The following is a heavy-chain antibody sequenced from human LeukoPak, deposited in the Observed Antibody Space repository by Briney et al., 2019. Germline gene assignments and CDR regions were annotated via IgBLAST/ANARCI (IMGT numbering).Heavy chain of an antibody. V-gene: IGHV7-4-1*02. D-gene: IGHD3-10*01. CDR3: ATVGFEKGFDYAFEI. J-gene: IGHJ3*02. CDR1: GYTFTRSS. Sequence: GASVKVSCKASGYTFTRSSMNWVRQAPGQGLEWMGWINTKTGNPTYAQGFTGRFVFSLDSSVSTAYLQINSLKAEDTAVYYCATVGFEKGFDYAFEIWGQGTMVTVSS. CDR2: INTKTGNP.